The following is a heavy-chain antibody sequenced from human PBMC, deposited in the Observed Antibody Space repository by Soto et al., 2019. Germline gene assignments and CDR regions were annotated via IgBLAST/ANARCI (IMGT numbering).Heavy chain of an antibody. CDR1: GYTFRSYD. CDR3: ASAYSSTWYEGGY. D-gene: IGHD6-13*01. V-gene: IGHV1-8*01. CDR2: MNPNSGNT. Sequence: QVQLVQSGAEVKKPGASVKVSCKASGYTFRSYDITWVRQATGQGLEWMGWMNPNSGNTGYAQKFQGRVTMTRDTXTSTAYMELSSLRSEDTAIYYCASAYSSTWYEGGYWGQGTLVTVSS. J-gene: IGHJ4*02.